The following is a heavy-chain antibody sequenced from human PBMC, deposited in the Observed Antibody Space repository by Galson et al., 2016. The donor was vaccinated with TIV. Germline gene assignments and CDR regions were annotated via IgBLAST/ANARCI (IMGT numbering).Heavy chain of an antibody. CDR2: ISAYNGDI. CDR3: ATELYCSSISCYYYYGLDV. Sequence: SVKVSCKASGYSFLSYGMTWVRQAPGRGLEWLGWISAYNGDIKSARKFQGRVTMTTDTSTNTAYRELRSLGSDDTAVYYCATELYCSSISCYYYYGLDVWGHGTTVTVSS. CDR1: GYSFLSYG. V-gene: IGHV1-18*04. J-gene: IGHJ6*02. D-gene: IGHD2-2*01.